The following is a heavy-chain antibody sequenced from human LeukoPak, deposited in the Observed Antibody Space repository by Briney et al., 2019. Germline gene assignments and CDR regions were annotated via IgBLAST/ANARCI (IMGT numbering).Heavy chain of an antibody. D-gene: IGHD6-13*01. J-gene: IGHJ4*02. CDR2: IYYSGST. CDR1: GGSISSSSYY. Sequence: TSETLSLTCTVSGGSISSSSYYWGWIRQPPGKGLEWIGSIYYSGSTYYNPSLKSRVTISVDTSKNQFSLKLSSVTAADTAVYYCARLGSSRHFDYWGQGTLVTVSS. V-gene: IGHV4-39*01. CDR3: ARLGSSRHFDY.